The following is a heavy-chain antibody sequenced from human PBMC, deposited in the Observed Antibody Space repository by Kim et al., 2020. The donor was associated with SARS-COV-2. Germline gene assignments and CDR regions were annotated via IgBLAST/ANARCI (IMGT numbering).Heavy chain of an antibody. CDR2: VST. Sequence: VSTCCAESVRGRFTVSRDSARNTLYLQMSSLRFDDTAIYYCVKGAWLDYWGPGALVTVSS. J-gene: IGHJ4*02. V-gene: IGHV3-23*01. D-gene: IGHD5-12*01. CDR3: VKGAWLDY.